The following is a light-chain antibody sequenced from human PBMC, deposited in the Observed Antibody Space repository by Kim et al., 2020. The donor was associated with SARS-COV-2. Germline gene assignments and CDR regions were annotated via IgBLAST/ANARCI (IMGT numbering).Light chain of an antibody. V-gene: IGKV1-5*03. CDR3: QQYNSYSSLT. J-gene: IGKJ4*01. CDR1: QSISSW. Sequence: DIQMTQSPSTLSASVGDRVTITCRASQSISSWLAWYQQKPGKAPNLLIYKASSLESGVPSRFSGSGSGTEFTLTISSLQPDDFATYYCQQYNSYSSLTFGVGTKVDIK. CDR2: KAS.